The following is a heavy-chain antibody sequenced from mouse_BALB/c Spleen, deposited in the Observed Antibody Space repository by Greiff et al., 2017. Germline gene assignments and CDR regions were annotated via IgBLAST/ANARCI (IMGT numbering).Heavy chain of an antibody. V-gene: IGHV5-12-1*01. D-gene: IGHD2-4*01. CDR2: ISSGGGST. J-gene: IGHJ3*01. CDR3: ASYDYDGGFAY. CDR1: GFAFSSYD. Sequence: EVKVVESGGGLVKPGGSLKLSCAASGFAFSSYDMSWVRQTPEKRLEWVAYISSGGGSTYYPDTVKGRFTISRDNAKNTLYLQMSSLKSEDTAMYYCASYDYDGGFAYWGQGTLVTVSA.